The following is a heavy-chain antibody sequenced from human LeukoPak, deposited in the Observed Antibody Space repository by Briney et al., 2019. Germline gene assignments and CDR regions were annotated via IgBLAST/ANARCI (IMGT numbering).Heavy chain of an antibody. J-gene: IGHJ5*02. D-gene: IGHD6-6*01. Sequence: SETLSLTCTVSGGSISSYYWSWIRQPPGKGLEWIGYIYYSGSTNYNPSLKSRVTISVDTSKNQFSLKLSSVTAADTAVYYCARDQAAHPEYSSSSDNWFDPWGQGTLVTVSS. CDR2: IYYSGST. CDR1: GGSISSYY. V-gene: IGHV4-59*01. CDR3: ARDQAAHPEYSSSSDNWFDP.